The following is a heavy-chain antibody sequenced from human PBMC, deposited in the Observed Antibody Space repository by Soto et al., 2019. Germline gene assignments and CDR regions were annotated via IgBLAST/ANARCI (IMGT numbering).Heavy chain of an antibody. Sequence: SQTLSLTCAICGDSVSRNSAGWNWVRQTPSRGLEWLGRTYYKSKWFNNYAVSVKSRITINPDTSQNQFSLHLDSVTPEDTAVYFCARGPWDDVSGHYYMDVWGKGTTVTVSS. CDR3: ARGPWDDVSGHYYMDV. V-gene: IGHV6-1*01. J-gene: IGHJ6*03. CDR1: GDSVSRNSAG. CDR2: TYYKSKWFN. D-gene: IGHD5-12*01.